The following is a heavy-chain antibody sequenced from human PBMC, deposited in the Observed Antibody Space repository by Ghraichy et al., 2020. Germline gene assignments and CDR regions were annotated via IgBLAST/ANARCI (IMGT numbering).Heavy chain of an antibody. CDR2: VYFRGST. Sequence: SETLSLTCRVSGGTISTTRNEWAWIRQPPGKGLEWIGNVYFRGSTYSNPSLQSRVTISLDTSKDQLSLRLDSVTAADTALYYCARVNTLVRGGRGWFDPWGQGTLVIVSS. V-gene: IGHV4-39*07. CDR1: GGTISTTRNE. J-gene: IGHJ5*02. CDR3: ARVNTLVRGGRGWFDP. D-gene: IGHD3-10*01.